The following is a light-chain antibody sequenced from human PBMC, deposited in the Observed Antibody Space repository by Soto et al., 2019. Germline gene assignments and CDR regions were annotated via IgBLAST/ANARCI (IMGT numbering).Light chain of an antibody. V-gene: IGKV3-20*01. CDR2: GAS. CDR1: QSVSSSY. Sequence: EIVLTQSPGTLSLSPGERATLSCRASQSVSSSYLAWYQQKPGQAPRLLIYGASSRATGIPDRFSGSGSGTDFTLTISRLEPEDYCQQYGSSPLTFGGGTKVEIK. J-gene: IGKJ4*01. CDR3: QQYGSSPLT.